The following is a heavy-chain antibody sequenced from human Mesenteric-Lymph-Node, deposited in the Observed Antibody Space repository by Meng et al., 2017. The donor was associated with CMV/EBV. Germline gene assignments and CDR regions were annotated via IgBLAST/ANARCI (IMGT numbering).Heavy chain of an antibody. CDR3: ARDRYGMDV. V-gene: IGHV3-13*01. CDR1: GFTFSSYD. CDR2: IGIAGDT. J-gene: IGHJ4*02. D-gene: IGHD4-17*01. Sequence: GESLKISCAASGFTFSSYDMHWVRQGTGKGLEWVSGIGIAGDTHYTGSVKGRFTISRENDKNSLYLQMNSLRAGDTAVYYCARDRYGMDVWGQGTLVTVSS.